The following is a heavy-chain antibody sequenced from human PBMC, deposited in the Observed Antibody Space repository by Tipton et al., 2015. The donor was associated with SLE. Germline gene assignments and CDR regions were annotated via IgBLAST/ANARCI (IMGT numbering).Heavy chain of an antibody. D-gene: IGHD2-21*01. Sequence: TLSLTCAVYGGSFSGYYWTWIRRPPGKGLEWIGEISLGGSTNYNPSLKSRVTISVDTSKKQFSLKLSPVTAADTAVYYCVRGHPHIVVVIGGGWFDPWGQGTLVTVSS. CDR2: ISLGGST. CDR1: GGSFSGYY. V-gene: IGHV4-34*01. CDR3: VRGHPHIVVVIGGGWFDP. J-gene: IGHJ5*02.